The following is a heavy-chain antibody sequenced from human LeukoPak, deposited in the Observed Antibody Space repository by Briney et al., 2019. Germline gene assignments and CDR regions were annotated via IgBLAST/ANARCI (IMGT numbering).Heavy chain of an antibody. CDR2: IYHSGST. Sequence: KPPETLSLTCAVFGGSFSGSFWTWIRQPPGKGLEWIGEIYHSGSTNYNPSLKSRVTISVDTSKTQISLKLSSVTAADTAVYYCAISSGWSYYYGLDVWGQGTTVTVSS. V-gene: IGHV4-34*01. CDR3: AISSGWSYYYGLDV. CDR1: GGSFSGSF. D-gene: IGHD6-19*01. J-gene: IGHJ6*02.